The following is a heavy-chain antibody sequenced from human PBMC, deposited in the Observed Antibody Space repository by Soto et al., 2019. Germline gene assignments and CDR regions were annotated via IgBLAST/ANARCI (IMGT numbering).Heavy chain of an antibody. CDR2: ISYDGSNK. Sequence: LRLSCAASGFTFSSYRMHWVRQAPGKGLEWVAVISYDGSNKYYADSVKGRFTISRDNSKNTLYLQMNSLRAEDTAVYYCAREGGMDVWGQGTTVTVSS. CDR1: GFTFSSYR. CDR3: AREGGMDV. V-gene: IGHV3-30*03. J-gene: IGHJ6*02.